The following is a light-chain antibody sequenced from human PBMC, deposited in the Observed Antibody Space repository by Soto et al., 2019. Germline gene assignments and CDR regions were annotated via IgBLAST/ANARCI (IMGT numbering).Light chain of an antibody. CDR3: QQSYSTPRT. CDR1: QSISSY. V-gene: IGKV1-39*01. CDR2: EAS. Sequence: DIPMTQSPSSLSASVGDRVTITCRASQSISSYLNWYQQKPGKAPKFLIYEASILQSGVPSRFSGSGSETDFTLTISSLQPEDFATYYCQQSYSTPRTFGQGTKVEIK. J-gene: IGKJ1*01.